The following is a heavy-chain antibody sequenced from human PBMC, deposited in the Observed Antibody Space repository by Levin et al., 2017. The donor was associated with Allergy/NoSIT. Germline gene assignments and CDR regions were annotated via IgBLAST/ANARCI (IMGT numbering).Heavy chain of an antibody. J-gene: IGHJ4*02. CDR2: IYSGGST. CDR1: GFTVSSNY. CDR3: AREGRGYSGSYYAFDY. Sequence: PGGSLRLSCAASGFTVSSNYMSWVRQAPGKGLEWVSVIYSGGSTYYADSVKGRFTISRDNSKNTLYLQMNSLRAEDTAVYYCAREGRGYSGSYYAFDYWGQGTLVTVSS. D-gene: IGHD1-26*01. V-gene: IGHV3-66*01.